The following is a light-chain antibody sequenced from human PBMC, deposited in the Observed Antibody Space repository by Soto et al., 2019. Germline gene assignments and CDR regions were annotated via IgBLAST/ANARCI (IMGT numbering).Light chain of an antibody. CDR3: QQYGSSPET. V-gene: IGKV3-20*01. Sequence: EIVLTQSPGTLSLSPWERATLSCRASQSVSSSYLAWYQQKPGQAPRLLIYGASSRATGIPDRFSGSGSGTDFTLTISSLEPEDFAVYYCQQYGSSPETFGQGTKVDIK. CDR2: GAS. J-gene: IGKJ1*01. CDR1: QSVSSSY.